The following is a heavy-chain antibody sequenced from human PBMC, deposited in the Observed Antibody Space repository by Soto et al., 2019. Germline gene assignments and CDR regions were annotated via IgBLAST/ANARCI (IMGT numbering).Heavy chain of an antibody. J-gene: IGHJ5*02. CDR1: GGSISSFTYY. CDR3: ARRERYYGSPGWFDP. D-gene: IGHD3-10*01. V-gene: IGHV4-39*01. CDR2: VYYNENT. Sequence: SETLSLTCSVSGGSISSFTYYWGWIRQPPGKGLEWIGTVYYNENTYYNPSLKSRVTITVDTAKNQFSLNLRSATAADTAMYFCARRERYYGSPGWFDPWGPGTLVTAPQ.